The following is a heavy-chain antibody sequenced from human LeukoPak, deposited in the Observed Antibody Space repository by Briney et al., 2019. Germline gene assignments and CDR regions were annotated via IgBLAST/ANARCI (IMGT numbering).Heavy chain of an antibody. J-gene: IGHJ5*02. CDR2: INPNSGGT. Sequence: GASVTVSCKASGDTFTGYYLHWVRQPPGQGLEWMGWINPNSGGTNYAQKFQGRVTMTRDTSISAAYMELSRLRSDDTAVYYCACSGGSRAWFDPWGQGTLVTVSS. CDR3: ACSGGSRAWFDP. D-gene: IGHD2-15*01. V-gene: IGHV1-2*02. CDR1: GDTFTGYY.